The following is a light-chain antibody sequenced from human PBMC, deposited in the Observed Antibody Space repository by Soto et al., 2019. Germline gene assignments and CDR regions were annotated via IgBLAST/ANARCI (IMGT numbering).Light chain of an antibody. CDR2: EVS. CDR3: NAQADNGKHV. V-gene: IGLV2-8*01. J-gene: IGLJ1*01. Sequence: QSALTQPPYASGSRGQSVTISCTGDSNDVGHSSFISWYQQHPGKGPKLIIYEVSKRPSGVPDRFSGSKSGNTASLSVSGLQDEDEADYFCNAQADNGKHVFGTGTKLTDL. CDR1: SNDVGHSSF.